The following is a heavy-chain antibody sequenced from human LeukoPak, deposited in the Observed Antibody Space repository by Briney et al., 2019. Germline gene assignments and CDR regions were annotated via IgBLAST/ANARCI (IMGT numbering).Heavy chain of an antibody. J-gene: IGHJ4*02. CDR3: ASSSRPRSRSMVRGRSFDY. D-gene: IGHD3-10*01. Sequence: KPSETLSLTCTVSGGSISSSSYYWGWIRQPPGKGLEWIGSIYYSGSTYYNPSLKSRVTISVDTSKNQFSLKLSPVTAADTAVYYCASSSRPRSRSMVRGRSFDYWGQGTLVTVSS. CDR1: GGSISSSSYY. V-gene: IGHV4-39*07. CDR2: IYYSGST.